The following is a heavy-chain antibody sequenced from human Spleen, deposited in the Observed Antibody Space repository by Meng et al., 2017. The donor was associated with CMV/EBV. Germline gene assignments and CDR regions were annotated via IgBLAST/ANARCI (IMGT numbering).Heavy chain of an antibody. CDR3: AKEVTSQLLYRRPRGWFDP. CDR2: IKQDGSEK. D-gene: IGHD2-2*02. Sequence: GESLKISCAASGFTFSSYWMSWVRQAPGKGLEWVANIKQDGSEKYYADSVKGRFTISRDNSKNTLYLQMNSLRAEDTAVYYCAKEVTSQLLYRRPRGWFDPWGQGTLVTVSS. CDR1: GFTFSSYW. J-gene: IGHJ5*02. V-gene: IGHV3-7*01.